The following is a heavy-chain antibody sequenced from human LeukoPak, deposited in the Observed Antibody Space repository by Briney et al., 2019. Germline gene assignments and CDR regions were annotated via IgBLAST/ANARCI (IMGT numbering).Heavy chain of an antibody. J-gene: IGHJ6*02. D-gene: IGHD3-3*01. CDR1: GGSISSYY. V-gene: IGHV4-34*01. CDR2: INHSGST. CDR3: ARGLYYDFWSAFYYYGMDV. Sequence: PSETLSLTCTVSGGSISSYYWSWIRQPPGEGLEWIGEINHSGSTNYNPSLKSRVTISVDTSKNQFSLKLSSVTAADTAVYYCARGLYYDFWSAFYYYGMDVWGQGTTVTVSS.